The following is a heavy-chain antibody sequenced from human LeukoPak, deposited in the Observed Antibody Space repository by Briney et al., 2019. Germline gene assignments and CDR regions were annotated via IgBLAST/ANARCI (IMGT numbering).Heavy chain of an antibody. CDR2: IYYSGST. Sequence: GSLRLSCAASGFTFSGFWMHWVRQVPGKGLEWIGSIYYSGSTYYNPSLKSRVTISVDTSKIQFSLKLSSVTAADTAVYYCARHETYYYYYMDVWGKGTTVTVSS. J-gene: IGHJ6*03. CDR1: GFTFSGFWMH. V-gene: IGHV4-39*01. CDR3: ARHETYYYYYMDV.